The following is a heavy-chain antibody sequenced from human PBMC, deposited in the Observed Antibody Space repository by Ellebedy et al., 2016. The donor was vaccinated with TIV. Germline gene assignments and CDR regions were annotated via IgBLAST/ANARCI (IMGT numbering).Heavy chain of an antibody. V-gene: IGHV3-30-3*01. CDR1: GFTFSNYW. J-gene: IGHJ4*02. CDR2: ISSDGGRK. D-gene: IGHD6-19*01. CDR3: ARAYNSGWHNFDY. Sequence: PGGSLRLSCAASGFTFSNYWMSWVRQAPGKGLEWVAIISSDGGRKYYADAVKGRFTISRDNSKNTLYLQVNSLRAEDTAVYYCARAYNSGWHNFDYWGQGTLVTVSS.